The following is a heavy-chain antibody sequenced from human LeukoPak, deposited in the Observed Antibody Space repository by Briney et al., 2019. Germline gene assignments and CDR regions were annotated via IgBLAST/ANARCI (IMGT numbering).Heavy chain of an antibody. V-gene: IGHV1-58*01. CDR3: AASPDYYDSSGYSYYFDY. CDR2: IVVGSGNT. J-gene: IGHJ4*02. D-gene: IGHD3-22*01. CDR1: GFTFTSSA. Sequence: GTSVKVSCKACGFTFTSSAVQWVRQARGQRLEWIGWIVVGSGNTNYAQKFQERVTITRDMSTSTAYMELSSLRSEDTAVYYCAASPDYYDSSGYSYYFDYWGQGTLVTVSS.